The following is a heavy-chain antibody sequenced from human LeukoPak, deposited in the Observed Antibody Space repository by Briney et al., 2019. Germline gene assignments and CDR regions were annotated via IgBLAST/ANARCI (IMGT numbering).Heavy chain of an antibody. CDR3: ARGYCSGGSCYSAY. V-gene: IGHV1-2*02. J-gene: IGHJ4*02. D-gene: IGHD2-15*01. Sequence: ASVKVSCKASEYTFTGYYMHWVRQAPGQGREWMGWINPNNGGTDYAQKFQGRVTMTRDTSISTAYMELSSLRSDATAVYYCARGYCSGGSCYSAYWGQGTLVTVSS. CDR2: INPNNGGT. CDR1: EYTFTGYY.